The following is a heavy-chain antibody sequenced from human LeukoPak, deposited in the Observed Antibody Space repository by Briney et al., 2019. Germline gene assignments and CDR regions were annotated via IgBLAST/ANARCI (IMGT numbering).Heavy chain of an antibody. J-gene: IGHJ3*02. CDR2: INPKSGGT. D-gene: IGHD3-3*01. Sequence: ASVKVSCKASGYTFTDYYLHWVRQAPGQGLEWMGWINPKSGGTNYAQKFQGRVTMTRDTSISTAYMELSRLRSDDTAVYYCAREDDFWSGYYEGDDAFDIWGQGTMVTVSS. CDR1: GYTFTDYY. V-gene: IGHV1-2*02. CDR3: AREDDFWSGYYEGDDAFDI.